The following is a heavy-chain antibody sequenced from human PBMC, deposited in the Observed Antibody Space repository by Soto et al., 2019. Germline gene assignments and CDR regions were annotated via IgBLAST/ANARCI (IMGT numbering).Heavy chain of an antibody. V-gene: IGHV4-59*01. CDR2: IYYSGST. D-gene: IGHD3-16*01. CDR3: ARDKGDYNWFDP. CDR1: GGSISSYY. Sequence: PSETLSLTCTVSGGSISSYYWSWIRQPPGKGLEWIGYIYYSGSTNYNPSLKSRVTISVDTSKNQFSLKLSSVTAADTAVYYCARDKGDYNWFDPCGQGTLVIVSS. J-gene: IGHJ5*02.